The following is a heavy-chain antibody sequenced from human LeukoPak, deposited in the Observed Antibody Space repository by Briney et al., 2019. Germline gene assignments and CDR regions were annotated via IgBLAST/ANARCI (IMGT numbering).Heavy chain of an antibody. CDR3: AKGTASIPIYMGV. Sequence: PGGSLRLSCAASGFTFDDYAMHWVRQAPGKGLEWVSGISWNSGSIGYADSVKGRFTISRDNAKNSLYLQMNSLRAEDTALYYCAKGTASIPIYMGVWGKGTTVTISS. D-gene: IGHD6-6*01. V-gene: IGHV3-9*01. CDR1: GFTFDDYA. J-gene: IGHJ6*03. CDR2: ISWNSGSI.